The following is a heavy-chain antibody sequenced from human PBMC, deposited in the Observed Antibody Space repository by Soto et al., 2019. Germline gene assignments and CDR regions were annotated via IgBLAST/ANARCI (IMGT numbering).Heavy chain of an antibody. Sequence: GESLKVSCKGSGYSFTSYWIGWGPQMPWKGLEWMGIIYPGDSDTRYSPSFQGQVTISADKSISTAYLQWSSLKASDTAMYDCARLAAADAFEIWGKGTMVTVS. V-gene: IGHV5-51*01. J-gene: IGHJ3*02. CDR3: ARLAAADAFEI. CDR1: GYSFTSYW. CDR2: IYPGDSDT. D-gene: IGHD2-15*01.